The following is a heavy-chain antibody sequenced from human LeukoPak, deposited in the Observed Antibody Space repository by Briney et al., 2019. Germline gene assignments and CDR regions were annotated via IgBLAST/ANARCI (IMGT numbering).Heavy chain of an antibody. CDR1: GYTFTSYD. Sequence: ASVKVSCKASGYTFTSYDINWVRQATGQGLEWMGWMNPNSGNTGYARKFQGRVTMTRNTSISTAYMELSSLRSEDTAVYYCARVHSSSGYYFDYWGQGTLVTVSS. V-gene: IGHV1-8*01. J-gene: IGHJ4*02. CDR2: MNPNSGNT. CDR3: ARVHSSSGYYFDY. D-gene: IGHD6-6*01.